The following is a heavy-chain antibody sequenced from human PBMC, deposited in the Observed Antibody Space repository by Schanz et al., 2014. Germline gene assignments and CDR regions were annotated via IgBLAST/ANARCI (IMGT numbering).Heavy chain of an antibody. CDR3: ARDGRPPFYGSGEHYY. D-gene: IGHD3-10*01. Sequence: EVQLLESGGRLVQPGGSLRLSCTVSGFTVNNYAMNWVRQAPGRGLEWVSGITRQGTTYYADFVKGRFTISRDNAKNSLFLQMNSLRAEDTAVYYCARDGRPPFYGSGEHYYWGQGTLVTVSS. V-gene: IGHV3-23*01. CDR1: GFTVNNYA. CDR2: ITRQGTT. J-gene: IGHJ4*02.